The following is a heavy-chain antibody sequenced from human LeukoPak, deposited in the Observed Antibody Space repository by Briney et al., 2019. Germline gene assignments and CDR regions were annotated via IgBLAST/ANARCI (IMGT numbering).Heavy chain of an antibody. CDR3: AKNPQYYYDSSGFFEY. V-gene: IGHV3-23*01. J-gene: IGHJ4*02. Sequence: GGSLRLSCEASGFTFSSYAIRWVRQAPGTGLEWVSSIPGSGGATYYADSVRGRFSISRDSSKNTVYLQMNSLRVEDTAVYYCAKNPQYYYDSSGFFEYWGQGTLVTVSS. CDR2: IPGSGGAT. D-gene: IGHD3-22*01. CDR1: GFTFSSYA.